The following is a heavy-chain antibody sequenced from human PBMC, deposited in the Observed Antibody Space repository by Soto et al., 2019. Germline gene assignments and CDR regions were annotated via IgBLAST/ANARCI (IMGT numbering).Heavy chain of an antibody. CDR1: GFTFSSYA. V-gene: IGHV3-30-3*01. CDR2: ISYDGSNK. D-gene: IGHD3-3*01. Sequence: PGGSLRLSCAASGFTFSSYAMHWVRQAPGKGLEWVAVISYDGSNKYYADSVKGRFTISRDNSKNTLYLQMNSLRAEDTAVYYCARPLRFLEWLSSFFDYWGQGTLVTVSS. CDR3: ARPLRFLEWLSSFFDY. J-gene: IGHJ4*02.